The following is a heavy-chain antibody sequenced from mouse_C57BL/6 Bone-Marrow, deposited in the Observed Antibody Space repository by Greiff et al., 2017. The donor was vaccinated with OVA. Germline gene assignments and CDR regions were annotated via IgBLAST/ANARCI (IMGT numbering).Heavy chain of an antibody. V-gene: IGHV5-9-1*02. D-gene: IGHD2-1*01. Sequence: EVHLVESGEGLVTPGGSLTLSCAASGFTFSSYAMSWVRQTPEKRLEWVAYISSGGDYIYYADTVKGRFTISRDNARNTLYLQMSSLKSEDTAMYYCTRLLDAMDYWGQGTSVTVSS. J-gene: IGHJ4*01. CDR2: ISSGGDYI. CDR1: GFTFSSYA. CDR3: TRLLDAMDY.